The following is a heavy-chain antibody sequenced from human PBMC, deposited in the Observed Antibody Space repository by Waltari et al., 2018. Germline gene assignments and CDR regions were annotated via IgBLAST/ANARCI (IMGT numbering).Heavy chain of an antibody. D-gene: IGHD6-19*01. CDR3: ARHFKAVAGTGLGSFDY. Sequence: QVQLQQWGAGLLKPSETLSLTCAVYGGSFRGYYWSWLRQPPGKGLEWIGEINHSGSTNYNPSLKSRVTISVDTSKNQFSLKLSSVTAADTAVYYCARHFKAVAGTGLGSFDYWGQGTLVTVSS. CDR2: INHSGST. V-gene: IGHV4-34*01. J-gene: IGHJ4*02. CDR1: GGSFRGYY.